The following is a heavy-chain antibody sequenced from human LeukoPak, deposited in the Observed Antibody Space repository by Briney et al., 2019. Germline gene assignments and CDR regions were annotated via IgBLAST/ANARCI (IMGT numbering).Heavy chain of an antibody. D-gene: IGHD2-15*01. CDR3: ASGYCSGGSCYGYYYYGMDV. J-gene: IGHJ6*02. CDR2: ISAYNGNT. Sequence: ASVTVSCTASGYTFTSYGISWVRQAPGQGLEWMGWISAYNGNTNYAQKLQGRVTMTTDTSTSKAYMELRSLRSDDTAVYYCASGYCSGGSCYGYYYYGMDVWGQGTTVTVSS. V-gene: IGHV1-18*01. CDR1: GYTFTSYG.